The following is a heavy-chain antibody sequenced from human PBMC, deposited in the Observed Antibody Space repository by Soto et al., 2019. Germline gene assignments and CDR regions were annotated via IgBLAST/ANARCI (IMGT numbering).Heavy chain of an antibody. D-gene: IGHD3-16*01. CDR3: IRGGSPYYYDY. CDR1: GFIFSGSA. J-gene: IGHJ4*02. V-gene: IGHV3-73*01. Sequence: EVQLVESGGGLVQPGGSLKLSCAASGFIFSGSAVHWVRQASGKGLEWVGRILSKAGNYATAYPASMKGRFTISRDDSENKAFLQKNSLKTVETAVYYCIRGGSPYYYDYWGQGTLVAVSS. CDR2: ILSKAGNYAT.